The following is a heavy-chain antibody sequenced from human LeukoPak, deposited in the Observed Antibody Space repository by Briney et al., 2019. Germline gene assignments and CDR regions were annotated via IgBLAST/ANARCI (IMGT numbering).Heavy chain of an antibody. CDR3: AREAGAPARYNFDS. CDR1: VGTFSSYA. Sequence: SVNVSCKASVGTFSSYAMNWVRQAPGQGLEWMGGITPIWGTTSSAQKLKGRVTMSADESTSTAYMERTSLRSTDTAVYYSAREAGAPARYNFDSWGQGTLVTVSS. V-gene: IGHV1-69*13. D-gene: IGHD1-26*01. J-gene: IGHJ4*02. CDR2: ITPIWGTT.